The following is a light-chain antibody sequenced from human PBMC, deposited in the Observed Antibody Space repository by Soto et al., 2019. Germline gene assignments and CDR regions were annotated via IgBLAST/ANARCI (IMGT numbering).Light chain of an antibody. CDR3: QTWGSGIVV. J-gene: IGLJ2*01. CDR1: SGHSNYS. V-gene: IGLV4-69*01. CDR2: LNSDGSH. Sequence: QLVLTQSPSASASLGASVKLTCTLSSGHSNYSVAWHQQQSEKGPRYLMKLNSDGSHSKGGGIPDRFSGSSSGAERYLTISSLQSEDEADYYCQTWGSGIVVFGGGTKLTV.